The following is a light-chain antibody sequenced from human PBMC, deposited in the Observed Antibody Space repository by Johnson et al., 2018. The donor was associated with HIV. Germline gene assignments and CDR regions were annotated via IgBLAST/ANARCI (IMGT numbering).Light chain of an antibody. CDR1: SSNIVNNY. CDR2: ENN. Sequence: HSVLTQPPSVSAAPGQKVTISCSGSSSNIVNNYVSWYQQLPRGAPKLLIYENNKRPSGIPDRFSGSKSGTSATLGITGLQTGDEADYYCGTWDSSLSAGRAFGTGTKVTVL. CDR3: GTWDSSLSAGRA. V-gene: IGLV1-51*02. J-gene: IGLJ1*01.